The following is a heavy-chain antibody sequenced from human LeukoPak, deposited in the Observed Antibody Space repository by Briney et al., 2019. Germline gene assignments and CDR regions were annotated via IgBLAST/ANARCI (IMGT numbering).Heavy chain of an antibody. CDR1: GGSISSSY. D-gene: IGHD3-22*01. CDR3: ARDEKMGSGYYYVLDYYYMDV. CDR2: IYTSGST. J-gene: IGHJ6*03. Sequence: PSETLSLTCIVSGGSISSSYWGWIRHPAEEGLEWIGRIYTSGSTNYNTSPKSRVTLSVATSKTQFSLKPSSVTTADTSVYYCARDEKMGSGYYYVLDYYYMDVWGKGTTVTVSS. V-gene: IGHV4-4*07.